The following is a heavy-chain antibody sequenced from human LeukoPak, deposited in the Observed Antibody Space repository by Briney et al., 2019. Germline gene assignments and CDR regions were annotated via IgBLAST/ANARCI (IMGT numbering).Heavy chain of an antibody. J-gene: IGHJ6*04. Sequence: GRSLRLSCAASGFTFSSYGMHWVRQAPGKGLEWVAVIWYDRSNKYYADSVKGRFTISRDNSKNTLYLQMNSLRAEDTAVYYCARSRSPKEDYYGMDVWGKGTTVTVSS. CDR1: GFTFSSYG. CDR2: IWYDRSNK. D-gene: IGHD1-26*01. CDR3: ARSRSPKEDYYGMDV. V-gene: IGHV3-33*01.